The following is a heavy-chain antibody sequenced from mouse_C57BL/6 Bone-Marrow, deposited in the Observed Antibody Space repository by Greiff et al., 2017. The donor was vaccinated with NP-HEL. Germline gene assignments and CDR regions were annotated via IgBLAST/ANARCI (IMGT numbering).Heavy chain of an antibody. V-gene: IGHV5-15*01. J-gene: IGHJ4*01. Sequence: DVQLVESGGGLVQPGGSLKLSCAASGFTFSDYGMAWVRQAPRKGPAWVAFISNLAYSIYYADTVTGRFTISRENAKNTLYLEMSSLRSEDTAMYYCARFRLQAMDYWGQGTSVTVSS. CDR2: ISNLAYSI. CDR3: ARFRLQAMDY. CDR1: GFTFSDYG. D-gene: IGHD3-2*02.